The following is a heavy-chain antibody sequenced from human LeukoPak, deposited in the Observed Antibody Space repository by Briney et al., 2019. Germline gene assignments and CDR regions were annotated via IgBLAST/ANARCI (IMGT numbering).Heavy chain of an antibody. Sequence: PGGSLRLSCAASGFSVRVYYTSWVRQAPGKGLEGVAIIHSDGTTYYADSVKGRFTFSRDSSKNTLYLQMNSLIVEDTAVYYCARVRFSALDYWGQGTLVTVSS. CDR3: ARVRFSALDY. J-gene: IGHJ4*02. CDR1: GFSVRVYY. V-gene: IGHV3-53*01. D-gene: IGHD6-25*01. CDR2: IHSDGTT.